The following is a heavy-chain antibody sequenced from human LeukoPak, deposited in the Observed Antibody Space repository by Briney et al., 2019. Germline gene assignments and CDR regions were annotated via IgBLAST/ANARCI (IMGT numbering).Heavy chain of an antibody. CDR1: GYTFTSYG. CDR3: ARDLVPRYCSSTSCSVTNWFDP. V-gene: IGHV1-18*01. CDR2: ISAYNGNT. Sequence: ASVKVSCKASGYTFTSYGISWVRQAPGQGLEWMGWISAYNGNTNYAQKLQGRVTMTTDTSTSTAYMELRSLRSDDTAVYYCARDLVPRYCSSTSCSVTNWFDPWGQGTLVTVSS. J-gene: IGHJ5*02. D-gene: IGHD2-2*01.